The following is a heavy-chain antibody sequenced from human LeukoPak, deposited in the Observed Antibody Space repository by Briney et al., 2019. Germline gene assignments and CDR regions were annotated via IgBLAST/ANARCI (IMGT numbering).Heavy chain of an antibody. CDR1: GGSISSSSYY. D-gene: IGHD3-3*01. J-gene: IGHJ5*02. CDR2: IYYSGST. Sequence: SETLSLTCTVSGGSISSSSYYCGWIRQPPGKGLEWIGSIYYSGSTYYNPSLKSRVTISVDTSKNQFSLKLSSVTAADTAVYYCARDRPISPYYDFWSGYYSGWFDPWGQGTLVTVSS. CDR3: ARDRPISPYYDFWSGYYSGWFDP. V-gene: IGHV4-39*07.